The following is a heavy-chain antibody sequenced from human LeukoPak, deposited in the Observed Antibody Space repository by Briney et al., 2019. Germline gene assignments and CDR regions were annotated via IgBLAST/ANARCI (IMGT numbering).Heavy chain of an antibody. Sequence: GGSLRLSCAASGFTFSSYGMHWVRQAPGKGLEWVAVISYDGSNKYYADSVKGRFTISRDNSKNTLYLQMNSLRAEDTAVYYCAKDFESFPDYWGQGTLVTVSS. D-gene: IGHD3-9*01. CDR1: GFTFSSYG. J-gene: IGHJ4*02. V-gene: IGHV3-30*18. CDR2: ISYDGSNK. CDR3: AKDFESFPDY.